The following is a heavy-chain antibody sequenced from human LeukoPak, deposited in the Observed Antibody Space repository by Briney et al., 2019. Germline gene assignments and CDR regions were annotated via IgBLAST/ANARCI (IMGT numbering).Heavy chain of an antibody. J-gene: IGHJ4*02. D-gene: IGHD3-10*01. V-gene: IGHV3-48*01. CDR2: ISSSSSNI. CDR3: AKGRWFGEY. CDR1: GFTFSSYN. Sequence: PGGSLRLSCAASGFTFSSYNMNWVRQAPGKGLEWVSYISSSSSNIQYADSVKGRFTISRDNAKNSLYLQMNSLRAEDTAVYYCAKGRWFGEYWGQGTLVTVSS.